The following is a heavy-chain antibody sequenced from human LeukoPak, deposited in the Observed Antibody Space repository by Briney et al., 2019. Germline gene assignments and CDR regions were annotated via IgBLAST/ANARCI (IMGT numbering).Heavy chain of an antibody. V-gene: IGHV3-7*03. Sequence: GGSLRLSCAASGFTFSSYAMSWVRQAPGKGLEWVANIKQDGSEKYYVDSVKGRFTISRDNAKNSLYPQMNSLRAEDTAVYYCAASYIAAAGIFDYWGQGTLVTVSS. D-gene: IGHD6-13*01. CDR1: GFTFSSYA. CDR2: IKQDGSEK. J-gene: IGHJ4*02. CDR3: AASYIAAAGIFDY.